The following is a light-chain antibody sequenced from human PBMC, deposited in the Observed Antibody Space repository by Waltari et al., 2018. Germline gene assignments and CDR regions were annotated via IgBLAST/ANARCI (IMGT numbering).Light chain of an antibody. CDR1: SLRTYY. CDR2: GKN. V-gene: IGLV3-19*01. J-gene: IGLJ2*01. Sequence: SSELSQDPAVSVALGQTARITCQGDSLRTYYASWSRQKPGQSPVLLFYGKNNRPSGIPDRFSASSSGNTASVTITGARSEDDADYYCNTRDMSGDVVFGGGTKLTVL. CDR3: NTRDMSGDVV.